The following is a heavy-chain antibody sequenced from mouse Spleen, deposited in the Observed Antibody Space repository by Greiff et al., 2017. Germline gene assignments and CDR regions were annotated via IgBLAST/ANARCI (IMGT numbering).Heavy chain of an antibody. Sequence: EVKLQESGPGLVKPSQSLSLTCSVTGYSITSGYYWNWIRQFPGNKLEWMGYISYDGSNNYNPSLKNRISITRDTSKNQFFLKLNSVTTEDTATYYCALWLRYYAMDYWGQGTSVTVSS. J-gene: IGHJ4*01. CDR2: ISYDGSN. V-gene: IGHV3-6*01. CDR1: GYSITSGYY. CDR3: ALWLRYYAMDY. D-gene: IGHD2-2*01.